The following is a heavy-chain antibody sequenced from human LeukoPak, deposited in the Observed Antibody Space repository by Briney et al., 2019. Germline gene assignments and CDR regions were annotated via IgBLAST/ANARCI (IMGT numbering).Heavy chain of an antibody. CDR1: GYSFTSNW. J-gene: IGHJ4*02. Sequence: NRGESLKISCKGSGYSFTSNWIGWVRQMPGKGLGWMGIIYPGDSDTRYSPSFQGQVTISADKSINTAYLQWSSLKASDTAMYYCARLELTGTTSVFDYWGQGTLVTVSS. D-gene: IGHD1-1*01. CDR3: ARLELTGTTSVFDY. CDR2: IYPGDSDT. V-gene: IGHV5-51*01.